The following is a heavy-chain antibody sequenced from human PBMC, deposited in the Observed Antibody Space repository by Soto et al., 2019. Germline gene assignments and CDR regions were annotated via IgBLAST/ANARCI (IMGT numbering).Heavy chain of an antibody. CDR1: GGSISSGGYF. Sequence: SETLSLTCTVSGGSISSGGYFWSWIRQHPGKGLEWIGYVYNSGSTYYNPSLKSRVTISVDTSKNQFSLRLNSVTAADTAVYYCARGYDSSGFLDAFDIWGQGTMVTV. D-gene: IGHD3-22*01. V-gene: IGHV4-31*03. J-gene: IGHJ3*02. CDR3: ARGYDSSGFLDAFDI. CDR2: VYNSGST.